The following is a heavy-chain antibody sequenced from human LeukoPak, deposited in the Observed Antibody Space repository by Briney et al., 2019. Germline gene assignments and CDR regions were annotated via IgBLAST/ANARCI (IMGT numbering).Heavy chain of an antibody. CDR3: ARDMFSGSYSGVNY. J-gene: IGHJ4*02. Sequence: GGSLRLSCAASGFTFSTHWMSWVRQAPGRGLEWVANINHDGSAKYYVDSVKGRFTISRDNAKNSLYLQMNSLRAEDTAVYYCARDMFSGSYSGVNYWGQGILVTVSS. CDR2: INHDGSAK. CDR1: GFTFSTHW. D-gene: IGHD1-26*01. V-gene: IGHV3-7*04.